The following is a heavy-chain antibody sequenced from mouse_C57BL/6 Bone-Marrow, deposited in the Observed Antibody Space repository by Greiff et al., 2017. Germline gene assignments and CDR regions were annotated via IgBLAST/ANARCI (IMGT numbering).Heavy chain of an antibody. CDR3: GRWVRREYYAMDY. J-gene: IGHJ4*01. CDR2: LYPGSGNP. V-gene: IGHV1-76*01. D-gene: IGHD2-14*01. Sequence: VQLQQSGAELVRPGASVKLSCKASGYTFTDYYINLVKQRPGQGLDWIARLYPGSGNPSYNEKFKGKAPLTADKSSSTAYMQLSSLTSEDSAVDFCGRWVRREYYAMDYWGQGTSVTVSA. CDR1: GYTFTDYY.